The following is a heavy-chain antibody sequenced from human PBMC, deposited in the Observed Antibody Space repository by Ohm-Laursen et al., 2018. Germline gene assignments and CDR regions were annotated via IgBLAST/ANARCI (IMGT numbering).Heavy chain of an antibody. D-gene: IGHD3-22*01. Sequence: GTLSLTCIVSGASISSEYWTWIRQPPGKGLEWIGYIYYRGTTNYNPSLKSRVTISVDTSKNQFSLKLSSVTAADTALYYCARIESDSGGYWYFGMDVWGQGTTVTVSS. CDR3: ARIESDSGGYWYFGMDV. V-gene: IGHV4-59*01. CDR1: GASISSEY. J-gene: IGHJ6*02. CDR2: IYYRGTT.